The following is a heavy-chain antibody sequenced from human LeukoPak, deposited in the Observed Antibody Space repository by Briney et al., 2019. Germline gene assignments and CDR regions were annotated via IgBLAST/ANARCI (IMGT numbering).Heavy chain of an antibody. V-gene: IGHV3-72*01. CDR2: ARNKAYSYST. Sequence: GGSLRLSCAGSGYTFIDHYIDWVRQAPGKGLEWVGRARNKAYSYSTVYAAAVKDRFTFSRDDSKNSVYLQMNNLKSEDTAVYYCTRVVSGTTSYFDYWGQEPWSPSPQ. D-gene: IGHD1-1*01. J-gene: IGHJ4*01. CDR3: TRVVSGTTSYFDY. CDR1: GYTFIDHY.